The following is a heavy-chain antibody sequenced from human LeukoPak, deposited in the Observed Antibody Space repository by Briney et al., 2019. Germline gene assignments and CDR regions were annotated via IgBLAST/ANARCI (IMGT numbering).Heavy chain of an antibody. CDR2: ISAYNGNT. CDR1: GYTFTSCG. CDR3: ARPLGYCSGGSCYGTATFDY. D-gene: IGHD2-15*01. Sequence: GASVKVSCKASGYTFTSCGISWVRQAPGQGLEWMGWISAYNGNTNYAQKLQGRVTMTTDTSTSTAYMELRSLRSDDTAVYYCARPLGYCSGGSCYGTATFDYWGQGTLVTVSS. V-gene: IGHV1-18*01. J-gene: IGHJ4*02.